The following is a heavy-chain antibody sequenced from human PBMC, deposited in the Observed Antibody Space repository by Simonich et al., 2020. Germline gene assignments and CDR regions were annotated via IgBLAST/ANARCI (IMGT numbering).Heavy chain of an antibody. D-gene: IGHD1-1*01. CDR2: INHSGST. CDR1: GGSFSGYY. J-gene: IGHJ6*02. Sequence: QVQLQQWGAGLLKPSETLSLTCAVYGGSFSGYYWSWIRQPPGKGLEWIGEINHSGSTNHNPSLKSRVTISGDTSKNQFSLKLSSVTAADTAVYYCARHRLVDGTTGTTGVDYYYGMDVWGQGTTVTVSS. CDR3: ARHRLVDGTTGTTGVDYYYGMDV. V-gene: IGHV4-34*01.